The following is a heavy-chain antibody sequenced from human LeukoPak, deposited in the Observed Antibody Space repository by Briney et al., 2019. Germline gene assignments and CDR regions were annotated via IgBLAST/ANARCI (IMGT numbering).Heavy chain of an antibody. J-gene: IGHJ4*02. CDR2: ISGSGART. D-gene: IGHD2-21*02. CDR3: AKGASCGGDCYSLFDY. CDR1: GFTFNSYP. Sequence: PGGSLRLSCAASGFTFNSYPMSWVRQAPGKGLEWVSAISGSGARTYYSDSVKGRFTISRDNSKNTLYLQMNSLRAEDTAVYYCAKGASCGGDCYSLFDYWGQGTLVSVSS. V-gene: IGHV3-23*01.